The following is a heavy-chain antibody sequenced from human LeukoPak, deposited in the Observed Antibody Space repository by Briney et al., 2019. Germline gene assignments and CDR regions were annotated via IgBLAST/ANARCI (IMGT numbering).Heavy chain of an antibody. D-gene: IGHD2-2*01. V-gene: IGHV3-64*01. J-gene: IGHJ4*02. CDR2: ISSNGGST. CDR3: ARSASPFSAAIDY. CDR1: GFTFSSYA. Sequence: GGALRLSCAASGFTFSSYAMHWGRQAPGKGLEYVSAISSNGGSTYYATSVKGRFTISRDNSKNTLYLQMGSLRAEDMAVYYCARSASPFSAAIDYWGQGTLVTVSS.